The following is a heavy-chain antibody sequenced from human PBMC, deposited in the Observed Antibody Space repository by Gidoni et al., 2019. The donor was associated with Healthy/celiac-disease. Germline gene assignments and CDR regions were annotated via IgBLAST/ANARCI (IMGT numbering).Heavy chain of an antibody. CDR2: ISSRSSTI. D-gene: IGHD4-17*01. J-gene: IGHJ4*02. V-gene: IGHV3-48*01. Sequence: EVQLVDSGGGLVTPGGSLRLSCAAFGFTFSSYSMNWVRQGPGKGLEWVSYISSRSSTIYYADAGKGRFTISRDNAKNSLYLQMNSLRAEDTAVYYCARDDSGYGDYGVSYWGQGTLVTVSS. CDR1: GFTFSSYS. CDR3: ARDDSGYGDYGVSY.